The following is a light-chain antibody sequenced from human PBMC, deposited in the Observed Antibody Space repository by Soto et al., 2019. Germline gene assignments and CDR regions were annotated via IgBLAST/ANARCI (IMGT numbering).Light chain of an antibody. CDR1: SSDIGGYNS. CDR2: EVN. V-gene: IGLV2-8*01. J-gene: IGLJ3*02. CDR3: SSSSGTNSFVL. Sequence: QSVLTQPPSASGSPGQSVTISCTGTSSDIGGYNSVSWYQQHPGKAPKLMIYEVNKRPLGVPERFSGSKSGNTASLTVSGLQADDEADYYCSSSSGTNSFVLFGGGTKLTLL.